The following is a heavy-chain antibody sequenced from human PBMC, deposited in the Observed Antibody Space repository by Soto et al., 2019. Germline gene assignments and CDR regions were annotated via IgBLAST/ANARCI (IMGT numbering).Heavy chain of an antibody. CDR2: IYHSGST. CDR3: ARDGDSSSWYVN. V-gene: IGHV4-4*02. D-gene: IGHD6-13*01. Sequence: SETLSLTCAVSGGSISGSNWWSWVRQPPGKGLEWIGEIYHSGSTNYNPSLKSRVTISVDKSKNQFSLKLSSVTAADTAVYYCARDGDSSSWYVNWGQGTLVTVSS. J-gene: IGHJ4*02. CDR1: GGSISGSNW.